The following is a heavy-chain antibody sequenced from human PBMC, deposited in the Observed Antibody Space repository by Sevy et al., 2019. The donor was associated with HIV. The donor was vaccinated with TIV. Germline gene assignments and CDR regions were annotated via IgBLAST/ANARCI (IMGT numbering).Heavy chain of an antibody. D-gene: IGHD6-13*01. V-gene: IGHV1-2*02. J-gene: IGHJ4*02. CDR2: INPNSGGT. Sequence: ASVKVSCKASGYTFTGYYMHWVRQAPGQGLEWMGWINPNSGGTNYAQKFQGRVTMTRDTSISTAYMELSRLRSDDTAVYYGATYSSSWYYFDYWGQGTLVTVSS. CDR3: ATYSSSWYYFDY. CDR1: GYTFTGYY.